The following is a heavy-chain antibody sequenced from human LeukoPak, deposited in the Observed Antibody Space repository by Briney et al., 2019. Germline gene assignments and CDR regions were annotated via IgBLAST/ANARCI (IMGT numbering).Heavy chain of an antibody. CDR3: ARRGYPVYYYYMDV. Sequence: ASVKVSCKASGYTFTSYGISWVRQAPGQGLEGMGWISADNGKTNYAQKLQGRVTMTTDTSTTTAYMELRSLRSDDTAVYYCARRGYPVYYYYMDVWGKGTTVTISS. CDR1: GYTFTSYG. V-gene: IGHV1-18*01. D-gene: IGHD5-12*01. J-gene: IGHJ6*03. CDR2: ISADNGKT.